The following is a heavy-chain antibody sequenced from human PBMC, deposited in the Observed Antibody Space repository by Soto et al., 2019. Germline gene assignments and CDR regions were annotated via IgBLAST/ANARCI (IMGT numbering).Heavy chain of an antibody. CDR2: IYYSGST. CDR3: ARDKRVDYDILTGYYEGFDY. J-gene: IGHJ4*02. CDR1: GGSVSSGSYY. V-gene: IGHV4-61*01. D-gene: IGHD3-9*01. Sequence: QVQLQESGPGLVKPSETLSLTCTVSGGSVSSGSYYWSWIRQPPGKGLEWIGYIYYSGSTNYNPSLKSRVTISVDTSKNQFSLKLSSVTAADTAVYYCARDKRVDYDILTGYYEGFDYWGQGTLVTVSS.